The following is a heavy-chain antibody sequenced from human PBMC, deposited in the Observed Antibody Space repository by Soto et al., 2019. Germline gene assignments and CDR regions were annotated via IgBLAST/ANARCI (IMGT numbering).Heavy chain of an antibody. CDR1: GGSISSYY. J-gene: IGHJ4*02. D-gene: IGHD6-13*01. V-gene: IGHV4-4*07. CDR2: IYTSGST. CDR3: ARDLIAAAGNLAFDY. Sequence: SETLSLTCTASGGSISSYYWSWIRQPAGKGLEWIGRIYTSGSTNYNPSLKSRVTMSVDTSKNQFSLKLSSVTAADTAVYYCARDLIAAAGNLAFDYWGQGTLVTVSS.